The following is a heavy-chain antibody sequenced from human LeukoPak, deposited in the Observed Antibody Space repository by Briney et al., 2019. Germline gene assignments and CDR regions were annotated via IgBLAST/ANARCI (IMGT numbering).Heavy chain of an antibody. CDR3: ARGVAATYI. V-gene: IGHV4-34*01. D-gene: IGHD6-13*01. J-gene: IGHJ3*02. CDR2: INHSGSI. Sequence: SETLSLTCAVYGGSFSGNFWSWIRQPPGKGLEWIGEINHSGSIDYNPSLKSRVTISVDTSKNQFSLKLSSVTAADTAMYYCARGVAATYIWGQGTMVTVSS. CDR1: GGSFSGNF.